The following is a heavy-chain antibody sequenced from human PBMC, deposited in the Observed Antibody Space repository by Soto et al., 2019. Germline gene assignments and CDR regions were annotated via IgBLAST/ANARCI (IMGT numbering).Heavy chain of an antibody. CDR1: GFTFSSYD. J-gene: IGHJ4*02. Sequence: HPGGSLRLSCAASGFTFSSYDMHWVRQATGKGLEWVSAIGTAGDTYYPGSVKGRFTISRENAKNSLYLQMNSLRAEDTAVYYCARIGRVLELDYWGQGTLVTVSS. V-gene: IGHV3-13*01. CDR3: ARIGRVLELDY. D-gene: IGHD1-7*01. CDR2: IGTAGDT.